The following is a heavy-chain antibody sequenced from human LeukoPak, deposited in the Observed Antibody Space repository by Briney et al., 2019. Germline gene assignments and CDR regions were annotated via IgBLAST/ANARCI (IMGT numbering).Heavy chain of an antibody. Sequence: QTGGSLRLSCAASGFTFTHYAMSWVRQAPGKGLEWVSSSSSGGSTYYADSVKGRFTISRDDSKNTLYVQMNSLRAEDTAVYYCAKVRTGHYFDYWGQGTLVTVSS. D-gene: IGHD3/OR15-3a*01. V-gene: IGHV3-23*01. J-gene: IGHJ4*02. CDR3: AKVRTGHYFDY. CDR1: GFTFTHYA. CDR2: SSSGGST.